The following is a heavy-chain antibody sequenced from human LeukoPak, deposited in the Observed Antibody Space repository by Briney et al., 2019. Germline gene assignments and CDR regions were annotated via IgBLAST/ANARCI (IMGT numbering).Heavy chain of an antibody. Sequence: GGSLRLSCAASGFTFSSYTMNWVRQAPGKGLEWVSSISSSSVYIYYADSVKGRFTISRDNAKNSLYLQMNSLRAEDTAVYYCARDRRVQLWSPAGFDYWGQGTLVTVSS. D-gene: IGHD5-18*01. J-gene: IGHJ4*02. CDR1: GFTFSSYT. CDR2: ISSSSVYI. V-gene: IGHV3-21*01. CDR3: ARDRRVQLWSPAGFDY.